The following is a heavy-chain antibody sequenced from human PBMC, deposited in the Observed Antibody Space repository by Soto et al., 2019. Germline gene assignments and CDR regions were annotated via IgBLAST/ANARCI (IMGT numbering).Heavy chain of an antibody. CDR2: IYHSGST. Sequence: SETLSGTCAVSGYSISSGYYWGWIRQPPGKGLEWIGSIYHSGSTYYNPSLKSRVTISVDTSKNQFSLKLSSVTAADTAVYYCARGGMRELPRNDAFDIWGQGTMVTVSS. CDR3: ARGGMRELPRNDAFDI. V-gene: IGHV4-38-2*01. J-gene: IGHJ3*02. D-gene: IGHD1-26*01. CDR1: GYSISSGYY.